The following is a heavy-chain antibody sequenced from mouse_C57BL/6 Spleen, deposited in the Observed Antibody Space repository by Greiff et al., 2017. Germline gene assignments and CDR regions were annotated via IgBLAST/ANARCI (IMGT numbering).Heavy chain of an antibody. CDR1: GYTFTDYE. CDR3: TRSGYGYYKDYYAMDY. Sequence: QVQLQQSGAELVRPGASVTLSCKASGYTFTDYEMHWVKQTPVHGLEWIGAIDPETGGTAYNQKFKGKAILTADKSYSTAYIELRSLTSENSAVYYCTRSGYGYYKDYYAMDYWGQGTSVTVSS. CDR2: IDPETGGT. D-gene: IGHD2-3*01. J-gene: IGHJ4*01. V-gene: IGHV1-15*01.